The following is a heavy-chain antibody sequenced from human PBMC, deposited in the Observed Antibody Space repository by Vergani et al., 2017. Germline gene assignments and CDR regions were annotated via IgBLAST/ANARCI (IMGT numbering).Heavy chain of an antibody. D-gene: IGHD6-19*01. CDR1: GYTFTSYA. Sequence: QVQLVQSGAEVKKPGASVKVSCKASGYTFTSYAMHWVRQAPGQRLEWMGWINAGNGNTKYSQKFQGRVTITRDTSASTAYMELSSLRSEDTAVYYCARGPEQWLVSEHQFDYWGQGTLVTVSS. CDR2: INAGNGNT. CDR3: ARGPEQWLVSEHQFDY. J-gene: IGHJ4*02. V-gene: IGHV1-3*01.